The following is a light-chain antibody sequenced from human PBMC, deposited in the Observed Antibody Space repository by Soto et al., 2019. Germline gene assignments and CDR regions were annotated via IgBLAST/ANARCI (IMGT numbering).Light chain of an antibody. CDR1: QSLSGSY. CDR3: QQYGYSPTT. V-gene: IGKV3-20*01. CDR2: GAS. Sequence: EIVLTQSPGALSLSPGEGATLSCRASQSLSGSYLAWYQQRPDQAPRLLIYGASTRATGIPDRFRGSGSGTDFTLTISRLGPEDFAVYYCQQYGYSPTTFGPGTKVDIK. J-gene: IGKJ3*01.